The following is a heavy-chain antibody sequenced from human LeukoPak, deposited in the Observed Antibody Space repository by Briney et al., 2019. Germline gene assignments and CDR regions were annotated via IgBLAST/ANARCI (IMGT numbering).Heavy chain of an antibody. Sequence: WASVNVSCKASGYTFTGYYMHWVRQAPGQGLEWMGWINPNSGGTNYAQKFQGWVTMTRDTSISTAYMELSRLRSDDTAVYYCARFHYYDGSGYYYAYYFDYWGQGTLVTVSS. CDR3: ARFHYYDGSGYYYAYYFDY. V-gene: IGHV1-2*04. CDR1: GYTFTGYY. J-gene: IGHJ4*02. CDR2: INPNSGGT. D-gene: IGHD3-22*01.